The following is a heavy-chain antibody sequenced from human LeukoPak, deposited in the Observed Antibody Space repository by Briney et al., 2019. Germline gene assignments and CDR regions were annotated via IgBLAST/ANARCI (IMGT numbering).Heavy chain of an antibody. CDR1: GFTFSSYS. V-gene: IGHV3-21*01. J-gene: IGHJ6*03. D-gene: IGHD3-3*01. CDR3: ARDNWSDYDFWSGYYYYYMDV. Sequence: PGGSLRLSCAASGFTFSSYSMNWVRQAPGKWLEWVSSISSSSSYIYYADSVKGRFTISRDNAKNSLYLQMNSLRAEDTAVYYCARDNWSDYDFWSGYYYYYMDVWGKGTTVTVSS. CDR2: ISSSSSYI.